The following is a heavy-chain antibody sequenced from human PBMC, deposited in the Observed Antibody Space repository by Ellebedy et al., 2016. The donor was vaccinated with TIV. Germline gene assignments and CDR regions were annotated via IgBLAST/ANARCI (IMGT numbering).Heavy chain of an antibody. CDR3: ARGFYEKFNP. V-gene: IGHV1-18*01. D-gene: IGHD2/OR15-2a*01. J-gene: IGHJ5*02. CDR2: ISGYNGDT. Sequence: ASVKVSCKVSGYTFTKYAISWVRQAPGQGLEWMGWISGYNGDTNYAQKFQGRVTMTIDTFASSAYMELRSLRSDDTAMYFCARGFYEKFNPWGQGTLVTVSS. CDR1: GYTFTKYA.